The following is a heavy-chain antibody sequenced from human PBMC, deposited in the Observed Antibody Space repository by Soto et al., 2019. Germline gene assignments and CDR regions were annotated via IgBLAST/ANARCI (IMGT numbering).Heavy chain of an antibody. V-gene: IGHV3-21*01. CDR2: ISSSSSYI. CDR1: GFTFSTYS. Sequence: GGSLRLSCSASGFTFSTYSMNWVRQAPGKGLEWVSSISSSSSYIYYADSVKGRFTISRDNAKNSLNLQMNSLRAEDTAVYYCAREYTYGYPFAYWGQGTLVTVSS. CDR3: AREYTYGYPFAY. D-gene: IGHD5-18*01. J-gene: IGHJ4*02.